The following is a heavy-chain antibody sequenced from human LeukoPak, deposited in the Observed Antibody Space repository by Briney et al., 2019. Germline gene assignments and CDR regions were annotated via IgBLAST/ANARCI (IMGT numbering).Heavy chain of an antibody. Sequence: SGRSLRLSCAASGFTFSSYAMHWVRQAPGKGLEWVAVISYDGSNKYYADSVKGRFTISRDNSKNTLYLQMNSLRAEDTAVYYCASFTLNLSWYYIDYWGQGTLVTVSS. D-gene: IGHD6-13*01. V-gene: IGHV3-30-3*01. CDR3: ASFTLNLSWYYIDY. J-gene: IGHJ4*02. CDR2: ISYDGSNK. CDR1: GFTFSSYA.